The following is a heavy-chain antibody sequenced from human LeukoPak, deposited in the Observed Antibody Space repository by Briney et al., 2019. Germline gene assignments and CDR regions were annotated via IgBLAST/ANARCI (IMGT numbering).Heavy chain of an antibody. CDR1: GYSFTSYW. D-gene: IGHD3-3*01. J-gene: IGHJ4*02. CDR3: ARLRGVYDFWSGYGY. Sequence: GESLQISCKGSGYSFTSYWIGWVRQMPGKGLEWMGIIYPGDSDTRYSPSFQGQVTISADKSISTAYLQWSSLKASDTAMYYCARLRGVYDFWSGYGYWGQGTLVTVSS. CDR2: IYPGDSDT. V-gene: IGHV5-51*01.